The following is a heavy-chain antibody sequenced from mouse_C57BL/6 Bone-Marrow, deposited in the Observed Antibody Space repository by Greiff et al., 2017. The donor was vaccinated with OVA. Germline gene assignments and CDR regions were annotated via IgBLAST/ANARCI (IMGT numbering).Heavy chain of an antibody. J-gene: IGHJ1*03. CDR1: GFTFSDYY. V-gene: IGHV5-12*01. CDR2: ISNGGGST. CDR3: ARITTVVATRYFDV. Sequence: EVQRVESGGGLVQPGGSLKLSCAASGFTFSDYYMYWVRQTPEKRLEWVAYISNGGGSTYYPDTVKGRFTISRDNAKNTLYLQMSRLKSEDTAMYYCARITTVVATRYFDVWGTGTTVTVSS. D-gene: IGHD1-1*01.